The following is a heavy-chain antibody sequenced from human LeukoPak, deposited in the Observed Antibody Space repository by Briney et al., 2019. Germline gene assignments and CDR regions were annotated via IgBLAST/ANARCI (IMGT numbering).Heavy chain of an antibody. V-gene: IGHV3-21*01. Sequence: GGSLRLACAPSGFTLSSYSMNWARQARGRGLEWVSSISGSSSYIYYADPVKGRFTISRDNAKNSLHLQMSSLRAEDTAVYYCARDSDNAVGPKSIFDYWGQGALVTVSS. CDR2: ISGSSSYI. CDR3: ARDSDNAVGPKSIFDY. J-gene: IGHJ4*02. CDR1: GFTLSSYS. D-gene: IGHD2-15*01.